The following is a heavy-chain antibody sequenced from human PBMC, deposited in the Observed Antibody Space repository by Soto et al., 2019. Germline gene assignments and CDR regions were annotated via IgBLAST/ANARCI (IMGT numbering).Heavy chain of an antibody. CDR1: GYTFTGYY. V-gene: IGHV1-2*04. CDR3: ARGHYYYGSGSPYYYYMDV. D-gene: IGHD3-10*01. CDR2: INPNSGGT. J-gene: IGHJ6*03. Sequence: QVQLVQSGAEVKKPGASVKVSCKASGYTFTGYYMHWVRQAPGQGLEWMGWINPNSGGTNYAQKFQGWVTMTRDTSISTAYMELSRLRSDDTAVYYCARGHYYYGSGSPYYYYMDVWGKGTTVTVSS.